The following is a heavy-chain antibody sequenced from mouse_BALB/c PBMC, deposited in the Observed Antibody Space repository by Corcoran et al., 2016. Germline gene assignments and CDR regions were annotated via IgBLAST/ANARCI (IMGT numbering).Heavy chain of an antibody. Sequence: EVQLQPSGPELVKPGASVKMSCKASGYTFTSYVMHWVKQKPGQGLEWIGYINPYNDGTKSNEKFKGKAKLTSDKSSSTAYMELSSLTSEESAVYYCARLYPGIAMDYWGQGTSVTVSS. CDR1: GYTFTSYV. J-gene: IGHJ4*01. V-gene: IGHV1S136*01. CDR3: ARLYPGIAMDY. CDR2: INPYNDGT.